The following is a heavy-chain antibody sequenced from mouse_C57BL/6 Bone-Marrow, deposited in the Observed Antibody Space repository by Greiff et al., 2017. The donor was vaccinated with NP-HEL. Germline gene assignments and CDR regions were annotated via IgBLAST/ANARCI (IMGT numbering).Heavy chain of an antibody. J-gene: IGHJ1*03. Sequence: VQVVESGGGLVQPGGSLSLSCAASGFTFTDYYMSWVRQPPGKALEWLGFIRNKANGYTTEYSASVKGRFTISRDNSQSILYLQMNALRAEDSATYYCARYGSWYFDVWGTGTTVTVSS. CDR2: IRNKANGYTT. CDR3: ARYGSWYFDV. CDR1: GFTFTDYY. V-gene: IGHV7-3*01.